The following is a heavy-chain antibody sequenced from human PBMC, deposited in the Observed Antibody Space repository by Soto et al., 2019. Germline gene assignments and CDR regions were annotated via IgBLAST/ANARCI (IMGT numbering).Heavy chain of an antibody. V-gene: IGHV3-48*02. J-gene: IGHJ6*02. CDR2: ISSSSSTI. CDR3: AREKQLSYYSYGTDG. CDR1: GLTFSSYS. Sequence: PGGSLRLSCSASGLTFSSYSMNWVRQAPGKGLEWVSYISSSSSTIYYADSVKGRFTISRDNAKNSLYLQMNSLRDEDTAVYYCAREKQLSYYSYGTDGWGHGTTVTVSS. D-gene: IGHD4-4*01.